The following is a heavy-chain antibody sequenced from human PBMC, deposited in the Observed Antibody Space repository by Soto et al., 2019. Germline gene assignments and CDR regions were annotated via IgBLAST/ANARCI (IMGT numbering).Heavy chain of an antibody. CDR3: ALSCNYWYFDL. Sequence: QVQLQQWGAGLLKPSKTLSLTCAVYGGSFSGYYWSWIRQPPGKGLEWIGEINHSGSTNYNPSLKSRVTISVDTSKNQFSLKLSSVTAADTAVYYCALSCNYWYFDLWGRGTLVTVSS. CDR1: GGSFSGYY. V-gene: IGHV4-34*01. D-gene: IGHD3-16*02. J-gene: IGHJ2*01. CDR2: INHSGST.